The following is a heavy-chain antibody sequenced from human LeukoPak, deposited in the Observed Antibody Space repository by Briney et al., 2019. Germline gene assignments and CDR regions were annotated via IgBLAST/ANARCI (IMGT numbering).Heavy chain of an antibody. D-gene: IGHD6-19*01. Sequence: PGESLKISCKGSGYSFTSYWIGWVRQMPGKGLEWMGIIYPGDSDTRYSPSFQGQVTISADKSISTAYLQWSSLKASDTAMYYCARPPIAVAGNDLLNDAFDIWGQGTMVTVSS. CDR2: IYPGDSDT. CDR1: GYSFTSYW. V-gene: IGHV5-51*01. CDR3: ARPPIAVAGNDLLNDAFDI. J-gene: IGHJ3*02.